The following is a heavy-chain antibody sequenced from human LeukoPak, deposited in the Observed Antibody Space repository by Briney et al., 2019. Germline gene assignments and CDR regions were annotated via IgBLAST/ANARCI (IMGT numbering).Heavy chain of an antibody. J-gene: IGHJ4*02. CDR1: GSTISTYA. D-gene: IGHD5-12*01. CDR3: AKANTGYENFDY. CDR2: ISGSGVTT. Sequence: GGSLRLSCAASGSTISTYAMSWVRQAPGKGLEWVSAISGSGVTTYYADSVKGRFTISRDNSKNTLYLQMNSLRAEDTAVYYCAKANTGYENFDYWGQGTLVTVSS. V-gene: IGHV3-23*01.